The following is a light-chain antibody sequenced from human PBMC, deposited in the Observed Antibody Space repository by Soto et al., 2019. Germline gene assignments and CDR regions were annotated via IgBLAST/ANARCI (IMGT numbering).Light chain of an antibody. J-gene: IGLJ2*01. V-gene: IGLV1-40*01. CDR3: QSYDNGLSGVV. CDR1: SSNIGAGYD. CDR2: GNS. Sequence: QSVLTQPPSVSGAPGQRATISCTGSSSNIGAGYDVHWYQHLPGTAPKVLIYGNSNRPSGVPDRFSGSKSGTSASLAITGLQAEDEAEYYCQSYDNGLSGVVFGGGTKLTVL.